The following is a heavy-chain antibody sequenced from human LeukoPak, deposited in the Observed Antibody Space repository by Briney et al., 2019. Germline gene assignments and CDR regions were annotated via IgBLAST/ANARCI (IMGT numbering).Heavy chain of an antibody. D-gene: IGHD3-10*01. CDR3: VKGLGGSGSRGWFDP. Sequence: GGSLRLSCAASGFTFSSYAMSWVRQAPGKGLEWVSAISGSGGSTYYADSVKGRFTISRDNSKNTLYLQMNSLRAEDTAVYYCVKGLGGSGSRGWFDPWGQGTLVTVSS. V-gene: IGHV3-23*01. CDR2: ISGSGGST. CDR1: GFTFSSYA. J-gene: IGHJ5*02.